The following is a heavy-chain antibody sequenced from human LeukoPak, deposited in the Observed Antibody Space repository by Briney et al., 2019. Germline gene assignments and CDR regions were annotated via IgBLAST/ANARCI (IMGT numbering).Heavy chain of an antibody. D-gene: IGHD1-26*01. J-gene: IGHJ4*02. CDR3: TRDTDGSLDY. Sequence: GGSLRLSCAASGFTFTNSWMAWVRQAPGKGLEWVANIKQDGSTKHYADSLKGRFTISRDNPKNSLYLQMNNLRADDTAVYYCTRDTDGSLDYWGQGILVTVSS. CDR2: IKQDGSTK. CDR1: GFTFTNSW. V-gene: IGHV3-7*01.